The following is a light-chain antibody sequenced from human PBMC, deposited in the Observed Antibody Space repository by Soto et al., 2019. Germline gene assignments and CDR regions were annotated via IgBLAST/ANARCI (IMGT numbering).Light chain of an antibody. Sequence: EIVMTQSPATLSVSQGERATLSCRASQSVSSNLAWYQQKPGQAPRLLIYGASTRATGIPARFSGSGSGTEFTLTVSRLEPEDFAVYYCQQYAYSPWTFGQGTKVDIK. V-gene: IGKV3-15*01. CDR2: GAS. J-gene: IGKJ1*01. CDR1: QSVSSN. CDR3: QQYAYSPWT.